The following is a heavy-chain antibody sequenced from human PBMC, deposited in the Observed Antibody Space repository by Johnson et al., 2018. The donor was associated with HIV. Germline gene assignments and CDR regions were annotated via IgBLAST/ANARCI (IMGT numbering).Heavy chain of an antibody. CDR3: FGVFDDAFDI. J-gene: IGHJ3*02. V-gene: IGHV3-30*04. Sequence: VQLVESGGGVVQPGRSLRLSCAASGITFSRFPMNWVRQAPGKGLEWVAVISSDESYIHYGDSVKGRFIVSKDNSKDTLYYCAKWKYCSGDNCYSEFGVFDDAFDIWGQGTMVTVSS. CDR1: GITFSRFP. CDR2: ISSDESYI. D-gene: IGHD2-15*01.